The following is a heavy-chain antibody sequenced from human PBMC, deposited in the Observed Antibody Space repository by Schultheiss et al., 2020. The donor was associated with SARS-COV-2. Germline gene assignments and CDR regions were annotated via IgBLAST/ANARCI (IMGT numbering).Heavy chain of an antibody. CDR2: IYYSGST. CDR3: ARGVFYGGSDY. D-gene: IGHD5-12*01. CDR1: GGSISSYC. J-gene: IGHJ4*02. Sequence: SETLSLTCTVSGGSISSYCWSWIRQPPGKGLEWIGYIYYSGSTNYNPSLKSRVTISVDTSKNQFSLKLSSVTAADTAVYYCARGVFYGGSDYWGQGTLVTVAS. V-gene: IGHV4-59*01.